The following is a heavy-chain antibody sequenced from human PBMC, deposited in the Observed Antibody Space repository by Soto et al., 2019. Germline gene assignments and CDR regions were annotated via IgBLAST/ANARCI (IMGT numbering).Heavy chain of an antibody. Sequence: ASVKVSCKASGGTFSSYAISWVRQAPGQGLEWMGGIIPIFGTANYAQKFQGRVTITADESTSTAYMGLSSLRSEDTAVYYCARGPRGYCSSTSCYTSYYYYYGMDVWGQGTTVTVSS. CDR1: GGTFSSYA. J-gene: IGHJ6*02. V-gene: IGHV1-69*13. CDR2: IIPIFGTA. D-gene: IGHD2-2*02. CDR3: ARGPRGYCSSTSCYTSYYYYYGMDV.